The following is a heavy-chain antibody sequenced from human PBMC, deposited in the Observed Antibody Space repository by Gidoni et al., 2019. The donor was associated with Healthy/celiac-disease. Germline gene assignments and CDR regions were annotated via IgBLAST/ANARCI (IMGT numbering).Heavy chain of an antibody. V-gene: IGHV3-30*03. Sequence: QVQLVESGGGVVQPGRSLRLSCAASGFTFSSYGMHWVRQAPGKGLEWVAVISYDGSNKYYADSVKGRFTISRDNSKNTLYLQMNSLRAEDTAVYYCATGDSGSEPYFDYWGQGTLVTVSS. CDR3: ATGDSGSEPYFDY. D-gene: IGHD5-12*01. CDR2: ISYDGSNK. CDR1: GFTFSSYG. J-gene: IGHJ4*02.